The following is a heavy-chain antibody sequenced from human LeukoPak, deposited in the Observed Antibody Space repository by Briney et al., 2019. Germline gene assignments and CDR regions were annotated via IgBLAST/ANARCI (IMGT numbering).Heavy chain of an antibody. CDR1: GFTFSSYS. V-gene: IGHV3-21*01. CDR3: AREILGDYYPFSHNNWFDP. Sequence: GGSLRLPCAASGFTFSSYSMNWVRQAPGKGLEWVSSISSSSSYIYYADSVKGRFTISRDNAKNSLYLQMNSLRAEDTAVYYCAREILGDYYPFSHNNWFDPWGQGTLVTVSS. D-gene: IGHD3-10*01. J-gene: IGHJ5*02. CDR2: ISSSSSYI.